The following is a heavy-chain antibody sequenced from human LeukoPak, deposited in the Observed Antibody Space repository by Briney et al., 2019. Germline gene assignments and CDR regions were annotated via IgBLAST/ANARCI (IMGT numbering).Heavy chain of an antibody. CDR3: AKDMWRRDGYNPLGIFDY. Sequence: GGSLRLSCAASGFTFSNFAMSWVRQAPGKGLEWVSSLSVSGGSTYYADSVRGRFTISRDNSKNTLYLQMNSLGAEDTAVYYCAKDMWRRDGYNPLGIFDYWGQGTLVTVS. V-gene: IGHV3-23*01. CDR2: LSVSGGST. D-gene: IGHD5-24*01. J-gene: IGHJ4*02. CDR1: GFTFSNFA.